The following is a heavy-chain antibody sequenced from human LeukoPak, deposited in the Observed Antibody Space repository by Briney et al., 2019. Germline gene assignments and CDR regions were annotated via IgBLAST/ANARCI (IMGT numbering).Heavy chain of an antibody. CDR3: ARMSTGYYDDY. J-gene: IGHJ4*02. CDR2: VSSSRTTI. D-gene: IGHD3-9*01. Sequence: PGGSLRLSCVASGFTFSTFRMNWVRQAPGKGLEWVSYVSSSRTTIYYADSVKGRFTISRDDAKSSLYLQMNSLRAEDTALYYCARMSTGYYDDYWGQGTLVAVPS. V-gene: IGHV3-48*01. CDR1: GFTFSTFR.